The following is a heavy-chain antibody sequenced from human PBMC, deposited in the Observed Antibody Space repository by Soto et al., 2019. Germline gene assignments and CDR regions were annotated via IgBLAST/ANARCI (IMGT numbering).Heavy chain of an antibody. V-gene: IGHV4-39*01. CDR2: IYYDGSG. CDR3: ARWGFKDNTAFDY. J-gene: IGHJ4*02. D-gene: IGHD3-10*01. CDR1: GGSISSGSYY. Sequence: LQLQESGPGLVKSSETLSLTCTVSGGSISSGSYYWGWIRQPPGKGLDWIGTIYYDGSGYYNPSLKSRITVSIDTSKNQFSLKVRSVTAADSGLYFCARWGFKDNTAFDYWGPGSLVTVSS.